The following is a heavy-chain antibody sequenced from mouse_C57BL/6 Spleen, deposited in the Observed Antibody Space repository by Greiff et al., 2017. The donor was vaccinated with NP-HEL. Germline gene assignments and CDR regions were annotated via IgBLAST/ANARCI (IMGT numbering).Heavy chain of an antibody. D-gene: IGHD1-1*01. CDR3: ARKYYYGSSYWYFDV. V-gene: IGHV1-42*01. J-gene: IGHJ1*03. CDR2: INPSTGGT. Sequence: VQLQQSGPELVKPGASVKISCKASGYSFTGYYMNWVKQSPEKSLEWIGVINPSTGGTTYNQKFKAKATLTVAKSSSTAYMQLKSLTSVDSAVYYCARKYYYGSSYWYFDVWGTGTTVTVSS. CDR1: GYSFTGYY.